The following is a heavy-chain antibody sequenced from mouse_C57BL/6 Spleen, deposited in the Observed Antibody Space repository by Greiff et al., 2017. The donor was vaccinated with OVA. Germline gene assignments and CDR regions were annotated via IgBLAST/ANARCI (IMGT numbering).Heavy chain of an antibody. D-gene: IGHD1-1*01. CDR1: GFTFTDYY. V-gene: IGHV7-3*01. CDR2: IRNKANGYTT. CDR3: ARYNGSSSFDY. Sequence: EVQVVESGGGLVQPGGSLSLSCAASGFTFTDYYMSWVRQPPGKGLEWLGFIRNKANGYTTESSASVKGRFTISRDNSPSILYLQMNALMAEDSATYYCARYNGSSSFDYWGQGTTRTVSS. J-gene: IGHJ2*01.